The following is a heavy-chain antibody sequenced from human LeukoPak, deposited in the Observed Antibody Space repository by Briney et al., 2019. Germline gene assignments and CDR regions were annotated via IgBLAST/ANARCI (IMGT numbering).Heavy chain of an antibody. CDR3: ARGGFYSGSSLGY. Sequence: PSETLSLTCTVSGGSISSYYWSWIRQPPGKGLEWIGYIYYSGSTNYNPSLKSRVTISVDTSKNQFSLKLSSVTAADTAVLYCARGGFYSGSSLGYWGQGTLVTVSS. V-gene: IGHV4-59*01. CDR2: IYYSGST. D-gene: IGHD1-26*01. CDR1: GGSISSYY. J-gene: IGHJ4*02.